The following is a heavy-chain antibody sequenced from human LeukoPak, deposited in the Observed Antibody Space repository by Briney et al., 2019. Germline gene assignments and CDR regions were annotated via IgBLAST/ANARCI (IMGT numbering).Heavy chain of an antibody. Sequence: ASVKVSCKASGYTFTSYAMHWVRQAPGQRLEWMGWINAGNGNTKYSQKFQGRVTITRDTSASTAYMELRSLRSDDTAVYYCARDHPTTASFDYWGQGTLVTVSS. CDR3: ARDHPTTASFDY. CDR2: INAGNGNT. J-gene: IGHJ4*02. V-gene: IGHV1-3*01. CDR1: GYTFTSYA. D-gene: IGHD4-11*01.